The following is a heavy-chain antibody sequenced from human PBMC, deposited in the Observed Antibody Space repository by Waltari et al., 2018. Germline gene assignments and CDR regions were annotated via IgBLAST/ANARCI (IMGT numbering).Heavy chain of an antibody. D-gene: IGHD2-2*02. Sequence: QVQLQQWGAGLLKPSETLSLTCAVYGGSFSGYYWSWIRQPPGKGLEWIGEINHSGSTNYNPSLKSRVTISVDTSKNQFSLKLSSVTAADTAVYYCAGRIVVVPAAIMTWGQGTLVTVSS. CDR1: GGSFSGYY. CDR3: AGRIVVVPAAIMT. V-gene: IGHV4-34*01. CDR2: INHSGST. J-gene: IGHJ5*02.